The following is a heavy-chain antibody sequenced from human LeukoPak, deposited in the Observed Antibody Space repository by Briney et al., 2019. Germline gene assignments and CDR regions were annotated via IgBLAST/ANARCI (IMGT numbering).Heavy chain of an antibody. CDR2: INHSGST. V-gene: IGHV4-34*01. D-gene: IGHD2-15*01. CDR3: ARAIVVVVAATVRFDP. Sequence: PSETLSLTCAVYGGSFSGYYWSWIRQPPGKGLEWIGEINHSGSTNYNPSLKSRVTISVDTSKNQFSLKPSSVTAADTAVYYCARAIVVVVAATVRFDPWGQGTLVTVSS. J-gene: IGHJ5*02. CDR1: GGSFSGYY.